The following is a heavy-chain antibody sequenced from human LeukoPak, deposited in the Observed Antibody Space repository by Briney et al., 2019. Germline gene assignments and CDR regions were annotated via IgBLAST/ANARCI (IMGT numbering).Heavy chain of an antibody. CDR3: VKDLSGTYTFDY. J-gene: IGHJ4*01. Sequence: GGSLRLSFSASGFTFSSYAMHWVRQAPGQGLEYVSTITPNGGSTSYADSVKGRFTNSRDNSRNTLYLQMSSLRAEDTAVYFCVKDLSGTYTFDYWGAGTPVTVSS. D-gene: IGHD1-26*01. CDR1: GFTFSSYA. V-gene: IGHV3-64D*06. CDR2: ITPNGGST.